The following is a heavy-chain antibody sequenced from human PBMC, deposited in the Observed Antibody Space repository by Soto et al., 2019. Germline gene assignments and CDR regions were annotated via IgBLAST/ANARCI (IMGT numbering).Heavy chain of an antibody. D-gene: IGHD3-10*01. CDR1: GFTFTSSA. CDR2: IVVGSGNT. V-gene: IGHV1-58*01. CDR3: ARDTSRGEYDY. J-gene: IGHJ4*02. Sequence: SVKVSCKASGFTFTSSAVQWVRQARGQRLEWIGWIVVGSGNTNYAQKFQERVTITRDMSTSTAYMELSSLRSDDTAVYFCARDTSRGEYDYWGQGTLVTVSS.